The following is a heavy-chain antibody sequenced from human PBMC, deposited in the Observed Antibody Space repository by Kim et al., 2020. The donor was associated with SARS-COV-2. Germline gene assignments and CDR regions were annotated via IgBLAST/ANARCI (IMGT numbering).Heavy chain of an antibody. CDR1: GFTFSSYA. CDR2: ISGSGGST. D-gene: IGHD3-22*01. J-gene: IGHJ3*02. CDR3: AKAGDVTTMIVVVIRDAFDI. V-gene: IGHV3-23*01. Sequence: GGSLRLSCAASGFTFSSYAMSWVRQAPGKGLEWVSAISGSGGSTYYADSVKGRFTISRDNSKNTLYLQMNSLRAEDTAVYYCAKAGDVTTMIVVVIRDAFDIWGQGTMVTVSS.